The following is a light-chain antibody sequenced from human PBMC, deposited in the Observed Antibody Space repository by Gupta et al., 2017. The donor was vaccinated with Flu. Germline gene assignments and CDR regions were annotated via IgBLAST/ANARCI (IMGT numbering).Light chain of an antibody. CDR1: NSDIGAYDY. J-gene: IGLJ3*02. Sequence: VSICWTGTNSDIGAYDYVPWYQHVPVKAPTLVIYDATTPPSVVPNRFSVSKSGNTASLTISEIQAEDEGDYFCCSHPHTYTSWVFGGGTKLTVL. V-gene: IGLV2-11*01. CDR2: DAT. CDR3: CSHPHTYTSWV.